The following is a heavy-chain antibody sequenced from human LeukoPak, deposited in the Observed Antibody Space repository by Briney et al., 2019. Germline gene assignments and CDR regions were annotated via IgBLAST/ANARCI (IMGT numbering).Heavy chain of an antibody. D-gene: IGHD6-19*01. J-gene: IGHJ6*02. CDR3: ARGRLKQWLVRYADYYYGMDV. V-gene: IGHV4-34*01. CDR2: INHSGST. Sequence: KPSETLSLTCAVYGVSFSGYYWSWLRQPPGKGLEWCGEINHSGSTNYNPSLKSRVTISVDTSKNQFSLKLSSVTAADTAVYYCARGRLKQWLVRYADYYYGMDVRGQGTTVTVSS. CDR1: GVSFSGYY.